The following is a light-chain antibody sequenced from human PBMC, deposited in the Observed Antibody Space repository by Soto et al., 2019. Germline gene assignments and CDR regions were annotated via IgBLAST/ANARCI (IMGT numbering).Light chain of an antibody. CDR3: HQYNNWPPWT. CDR1: QSVSSN. CDR2: GAS. Sequence: EIVMTQSPATLSVSPCEIVTLSCSASQSVSSNLAWYQQKPGQAPRLLIYGASTRATGIPARFSGSGSGTEFTLTISSLQSEDYAVYYCHQYNNWPPWTFGQGTKVDI. V-gene: IGKV3-15*01. J-gene: IGKJ1*01.